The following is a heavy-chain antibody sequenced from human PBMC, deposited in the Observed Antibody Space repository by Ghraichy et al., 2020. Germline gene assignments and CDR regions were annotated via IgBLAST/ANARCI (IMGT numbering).Heavy chain of an antibody. CDR3: ARSKRYCSNNVCSTKYYFDY. J-gene: IGHJ4*02. D-gene: IGHD2-8*01. V-gene: IGHV4-59*11. CDR1: SDSISSHY. CDR2: IYYTGNT. Sequence: SQTLSLTCRISSDSISSHYWSWIRQSPGKGLEWIGYIYYTGNTNYNPSLKSRVTISVNTSKNQFSLRLNSLTAADTAVYYCARSKRYCSNNVCSTKYYFDYWGQGTLVTVSS.